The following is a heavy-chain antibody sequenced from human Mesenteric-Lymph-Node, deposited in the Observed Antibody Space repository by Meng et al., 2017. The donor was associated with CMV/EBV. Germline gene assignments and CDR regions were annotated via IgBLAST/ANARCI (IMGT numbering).Heavy chain of an antibody. J-gene: IGHJ6*02. D-gene: IGHD5-18*01. Sequence: GGSLRLSCAASGFTFSSYAMHWVRQAPGKGLEYVSAISSNGGSTYYADSVKGRFTISRDNSKNTLYLEMNSLRAEDTAVYYCAVQGYSYGYYYGLDVWAKGPRSPSP. CDR3: AVQGYSYGYYYGLDV. CDR2: ISSNGGST. V-gene: IGHV3-64*02. CDR1: GFTFSSYA.